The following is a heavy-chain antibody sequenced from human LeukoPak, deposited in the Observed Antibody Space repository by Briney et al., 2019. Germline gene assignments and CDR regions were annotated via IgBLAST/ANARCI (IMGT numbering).Heavy chain of an antibody. CDR1: GGSISSYY. V-gene: IGHV4-59*13. Sequence: ASETLSLTCTVSGGSISSYYWSWIRQPPGKGLEWIGYIYYSGSTNYNPSLKSRVTISVDTSKNQFSLKLSSVTAADTAVYYCASTRRRAFDIWDQGTMVTVSS. CDR2: IYYSGST. J-gene: IGHJ3*02. CDR3: ASTRRRAFDI.